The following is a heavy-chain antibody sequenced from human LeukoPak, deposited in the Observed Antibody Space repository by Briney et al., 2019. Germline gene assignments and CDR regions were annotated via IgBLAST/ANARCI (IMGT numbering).Heavy chain of an antibody. CDR2: ISACNGNT. D-gene: IGHD6-13*01. Sequence: ASVKFSCKASGYTFTSYGMSWVRQAPGQGLEWMGCISACNGNTNYAQNLQGRVTMTTDTSTSTAYMELRSRTSGDTALYYCARDTARITTPGGPDYWGQGTLVTVSS. V-gene: IGHV1-18*01. CDR1: GYTFTSYG. CDR3: ARDTARITTPGGPDY. J-gene: IGHJ4*02.